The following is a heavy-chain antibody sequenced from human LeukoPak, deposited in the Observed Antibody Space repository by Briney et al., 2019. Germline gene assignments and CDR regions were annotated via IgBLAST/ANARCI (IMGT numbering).Heavy chain of an antibody. V-gene: IGHV1-69*04. Sequence: ASVEVSCKASGGTFSSYAISWARQAPGQGLEWMGRIIPILGIANYAQKFQGRVTITADKSTSTAYMELSSLRSEDTAVYYCARGYCSSTSCYGDYFDYWGQGTLVAVSS. CDR1: GGTFSSYA. CDR3: ARGYCSSTSCYGDYFDY. CDR2: IIPILGIA. J-gene: IGHJ4*02. D-gene: IGHD2-2*01.